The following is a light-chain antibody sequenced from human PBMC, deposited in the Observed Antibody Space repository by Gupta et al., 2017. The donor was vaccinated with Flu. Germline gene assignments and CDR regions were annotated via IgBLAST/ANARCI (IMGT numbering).Light chain of an antibody. CDR3: QHYNSYSQP. CDR2: KAS. J-gene: IGKJ1*01. Sequence: DIQMTQSPSTLSASVGDRVTLTCRASQSISSWLAWYQQKPGKAPKLLIYKASSLESGVPSRFSGTGSETEFTLTINSLQPDDFATYYCQHYNSYSQPFGQGTKVEIK. V-gene: IGKV1-5*03. CDR1: QSISSW.